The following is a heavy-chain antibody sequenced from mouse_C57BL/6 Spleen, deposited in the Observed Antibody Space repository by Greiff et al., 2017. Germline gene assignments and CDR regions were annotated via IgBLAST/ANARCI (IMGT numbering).Heavy chain of an antibody. V-gene: IGHV5-6*01. J-gene: IGHJ3*01. CDR1: GFTFSSYG. CDR3: ARGCGNSFAY. Sequence: EVMLVESGGDLVKPGGSLKLSCAASGFTFSSYGMSWVRQTPDKRLEWVATISSGGSYTYYPDSVKGRFTISRDNAKNTLYLPMSSLKSEDTAMYYCARGCGNSFAYWGQGTLVTVSA. CDR2: ISSGGSYT. D-gene: IGHD2-1*01.